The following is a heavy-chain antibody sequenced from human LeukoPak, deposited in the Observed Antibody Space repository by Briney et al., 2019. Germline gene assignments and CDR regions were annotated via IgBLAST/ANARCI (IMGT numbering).Heavy chain of an antibody. J-gene: IGHJ6*04. CDR3: ASLSITMIVVADV. V-gene: IGHV4-39*01. D-gene: IGHD3-22*01. CDR1: GGSISSNNYY. CDR2: IYYSGST. Sequence: PSETLSLTCTVSGGSISSNNYYWGWVRQPPGKGLDLIGTIYYSGSTYYNPSLKSRVTISVDTSKNQFSLKLSSVTAADTAVYYCASLSITMIVVADVWGKGTTVTVSS.